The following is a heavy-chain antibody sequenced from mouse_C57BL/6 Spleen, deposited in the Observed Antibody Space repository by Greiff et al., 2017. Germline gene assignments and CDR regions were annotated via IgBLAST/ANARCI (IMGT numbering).Heavy chain of an antibody. Sequence: DVQLQESGAELVRPGASVKLSCTASGFNIKDDYMHWVKQRPEQGLEWIGWIDPENGDTEYASKFQGKATITADTSSNTAYLQLSSLTSEDTAVYYCTTGGSSPFAYWGQGTLVTVSA. J-gene: IGHJ3*01. V-gene: IGHV14-4*01. CDR2: IDPENGDT. CDR3: TTGGSSPFAY. D-gene: IGHD1-1*01. CDR1: GFNIKDDY.